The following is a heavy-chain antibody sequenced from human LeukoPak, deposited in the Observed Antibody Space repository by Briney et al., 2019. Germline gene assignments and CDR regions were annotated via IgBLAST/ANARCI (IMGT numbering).Heavy chain of an antibody. CDR1: GYTFTSYD. J-gene: IGHJ4*02. CDR3: ARFLVSGAKTFDY. V-gene: IGHV1-2*02. CDR2: INPNSGGT. D-gene: IGHD2-2*01. Sequence: ASVKVSCKASGYTFTSYDITWVRQATGQGLEWMGWINPNSGGTNYAQKFQGRVTMTRDTSISTAYMELSRLRSDDTAVYYCARFLVSGAKTFDYWGQGTLVTVSS.